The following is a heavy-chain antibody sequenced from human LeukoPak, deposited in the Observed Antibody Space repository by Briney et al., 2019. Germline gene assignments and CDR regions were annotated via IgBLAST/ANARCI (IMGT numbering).Heavy chain of an antibody. J-gene: IGHJ3*02. D-gene: IGHD3-10*01. Sequence: ASVKVSCKASGYTFTSYGISWVRQAPGQGLEWMGWISAYNGNTNYAQKLQGRVTMTTDTSTSTAYMELRILRSDDTAVYYCARDISWFGEFPPDDAFDIWGQGTMVTVSS. CDR2: ISAYNGNT. CDR3: ARDISWFGEFPPDDAFDI. CDR1: GYTFTSYG. V-gene: IGHV1-18*01.